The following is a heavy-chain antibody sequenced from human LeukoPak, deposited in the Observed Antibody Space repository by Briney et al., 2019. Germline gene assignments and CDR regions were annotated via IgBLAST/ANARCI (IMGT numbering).Heavy chain of an antibody. V-gene: IGHV4-4*07. Sequence: SETLSLTCTVSGASIRAYYWSWIRQSARKGLEWIGRISTTGGTDYNASLKSRVTISLDKSKNQFSLKLTSVTAADTAVYYCVRERWNSSGYQGSYAFDVWGQGTLVTVSS. CDR2: ISTTGGT. D-gene: IGHD3-22*01. J-gene: IGHJ3*01. CDR1: GASIRAYY. CDR3: VRERWNSSGYQGSYAFDV.